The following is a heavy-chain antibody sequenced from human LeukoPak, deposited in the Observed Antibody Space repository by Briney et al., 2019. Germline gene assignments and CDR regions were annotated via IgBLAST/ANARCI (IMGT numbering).Heavy chain of an antibody. Sequence: ASVKVSYKASGYTFTSYGISWVRQAPGQGLEWMGCISAYNGNTNYAQKLQGRVTMTTDTSTSTAYMELRSLRSDDTAVYYCARNNDYSKYRYAFDIRGPGTMVTVSS. D-gene: IGHD4-11*01. V-gene: IGHV1-18*01. CDR1: GYTFTSYG. J-gene: IGHJ3*02. CDR2: ISAYNGNT. CDR3: ARNNDYSKYRYAFDI.